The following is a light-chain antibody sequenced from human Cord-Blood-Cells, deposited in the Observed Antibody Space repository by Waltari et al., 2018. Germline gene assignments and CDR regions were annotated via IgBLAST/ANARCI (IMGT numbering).Light chain of an antibody. CDR3: CSYAGSSTWV. J-gene: IGLJ3*02. CDR1: SSDVGSYNL. V-gene: IGLV2-23*01. Sequence: QSALTQPASVSGSPGQSITISCTGTSSDVGSYNLVSWYQQHPGKAPKLMIYEGSKLPSGVSNRCSGSKSGNTAALTISGLQAEDEADYYCCSYAGSSTWVFGGGTKLTVL. CDR2: EGS.